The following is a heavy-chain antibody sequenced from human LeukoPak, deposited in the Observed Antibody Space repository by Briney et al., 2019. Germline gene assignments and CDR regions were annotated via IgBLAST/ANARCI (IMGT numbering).Heavy chain of an antibody. V-gene: IGHV3-15*01. Sequence: PGGSLRLSCAASGFTFSSAWMSWVRQAPGKGLEWVGRIKREPDGGTTDYAAPVKGRFTISRDDSKNTLYLQMNSLKTEDTAVYYCTTDPHYYDSSGYFFPPLSWGQGTLVTVSS. CDR1: GFTFSSAW. CDR2: IKREPDGGTT. D-gene: IGHD3-22*01. CDR3: TTDPHYYDSSGYFFPPLS. J-gene: IGHJ4*02.